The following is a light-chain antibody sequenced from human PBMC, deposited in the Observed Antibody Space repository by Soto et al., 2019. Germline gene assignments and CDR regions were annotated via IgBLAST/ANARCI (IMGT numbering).Light chain of an antibody. J-gene: IGKJ2*01. CDR1: QSISSH. CDR2: DAF. CDR3: QQYSSNFYT. Sequence: DIQMTQSPSTLSASVGDRVTITCRASQSISSHLAWYQQKPGKAPEVLIYDAFTLESGVSSRFSGSGSGTKFTLTISNLQPDDFATYFCQQYSSNFYTFGQGTK. V-gene: IGKV1-5*01.